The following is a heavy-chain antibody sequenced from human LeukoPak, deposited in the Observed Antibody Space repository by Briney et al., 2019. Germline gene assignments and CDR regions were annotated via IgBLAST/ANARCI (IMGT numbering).Heavy chain of an antibody. D-gene: IGHD6-19*01. V-gene: IGHV3-23*01. CDR1: GFIFDDYG. CDR3: GKDGGQYSSGPEFDP. J-gene: IGHJ5*02. CDR2: ISGGGERT. Sequence: PGGSLRLSCAASGFIFDDYGMNWARQSPGRGLEWVSAISGGGERTFYADSVKGRFSISRDNSKNMLYLQMNSLRADDTAIYYCGKDGGQYSSGPEFDPRGQGALVTVSS.